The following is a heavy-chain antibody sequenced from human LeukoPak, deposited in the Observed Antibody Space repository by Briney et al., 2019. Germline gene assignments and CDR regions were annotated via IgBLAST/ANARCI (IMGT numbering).Heavy chain of an antibody. CDR2: MYISGST. CDR3: AREGDDILTGYSFDAFDV. J-gene: IGHJ3*01. Sequence: PSETLSLTCTVSGGSISSYYWSWIPQPAGKGLEWIGRMYISGSTNYNPSLKSRVTMSVDTSKNQFSLKLNSVTAADTAVYYCAREGDDILTGYSFDAFDVWGQGTMVTVSS. CDR1: GGSISSYY. D-gene: IGHD3-9*01. V-gene: IGHV4-4*07.